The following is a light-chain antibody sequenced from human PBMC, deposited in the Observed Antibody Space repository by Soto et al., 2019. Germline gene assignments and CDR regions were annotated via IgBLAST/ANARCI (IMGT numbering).Light chain of an antibody. CDR1: QSVSSN. CDR3: QQYNNWPPYT. Sequence: EIVMTQSPATLSVSPGEGATLSCRASQSVSSNLAWYQHKPGQAPRLLIYGASTRATGIPARFSGSGSGTEFTLTFGSLQSEDFAVYYCQQYNNWPPYTFGQGTKLEIK. J-gene: IGKJ2*01. V-gene: IGKV3-15*01. CDR2: GAS.